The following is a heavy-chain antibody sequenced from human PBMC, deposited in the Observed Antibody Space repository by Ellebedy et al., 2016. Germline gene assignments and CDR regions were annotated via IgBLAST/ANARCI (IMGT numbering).Heavy chain of an antibody. Sequence: GGSLRLXCTASGLNLNTFFMSWVRQAPGKGLEWVSTISAGSDITRLADSVKGRFTISRDSSKNSVYLRMNNLRVEDTAVYYCRQGHYADLWGQGTLVTVSS. J-gene: IGHJ4*02. CDR2: ISAGSDIT. CDR3: RQGHYADL. CDR1: GLNLNTFF. D-gene: IGHD4-17*01. V-gene: IGHV3-23*01.